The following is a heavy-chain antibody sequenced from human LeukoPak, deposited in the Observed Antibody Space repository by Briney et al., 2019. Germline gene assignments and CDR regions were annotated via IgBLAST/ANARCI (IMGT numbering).Heavy chain of an antibody. CDR1: GYTFTSYA. D-gene: IGHD3-9*01. Sequence: ASVKVSCKASGYTFTSYAMHWVRQAPGQRLEWMGWINAGNGNTKYSQKFQGRVTITRDTSASTAYMELSSLRSEDTAVYYCARDHDILTGYYPYYYYYYGMDVWGQGTTVTVSS. J-gene: IGHJ6*02. CDR3: ARDHDILTGYYPYYYYYYGMDV. V-gene: IGHV1-3*01. CDR2: INAGNGNT.